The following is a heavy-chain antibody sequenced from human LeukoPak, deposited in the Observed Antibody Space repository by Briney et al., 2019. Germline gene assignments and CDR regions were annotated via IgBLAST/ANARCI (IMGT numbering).Heavy chain of an antibody. CDR1: GYTFTSYD. CDR2: MNPNSGNT. CDR3: ARGGELLPYYYYMDV. D-gene: IGHD3-10*01. Sequence: ASVKVSCKASGYTFTSYDINWVRQATGQGLEWMGWMNPNSGNTGYAQKFQGRVTMTRNTSISTAYMELSSLRSEDTAVYYCARGGELLPYYYYMDVWGKGATVTASS. V-gene: IGHV1-8*01. J-gene: IGHJ6*03.